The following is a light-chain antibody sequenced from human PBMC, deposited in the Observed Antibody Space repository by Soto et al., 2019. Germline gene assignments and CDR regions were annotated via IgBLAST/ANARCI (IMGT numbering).Light chain of an antibody. CDR3: QHYHSYSWA. CDR1: ESISNW. Sequence: DIQMTQSPSTLSASVGDRVIITCRASESISNWLAWYQQKPGKAPNLLIYKASSLKSGVPLRFSGSGSGTEFTLTISSLQPDDFATYYCQHYHSYSWAFGQGTKVDIK. V-gene: IGKV1-5*03. J-gene: IGKJ1*01. CDR2: KAS.